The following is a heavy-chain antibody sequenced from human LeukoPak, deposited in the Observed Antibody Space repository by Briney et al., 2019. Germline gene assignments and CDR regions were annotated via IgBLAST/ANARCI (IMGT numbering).Heavy chain of an antibody. D-gene: IGHD3-10*01. CDR1: GGSFSGYY. V-gene: IGHV4-34*01. CDR3: ARVGPKLLWFGEGYFDY. Sequence: PSETLSLTYAVYGGSFSGYYWSWIRQPPGKGLEWIGEINHSGSTNYNPSLKSRVTISVDTSKNQFSLKLSSVTAADTAVYYCARVGPKLLWFGEGYFDYWGQGTLVTVSS. CDR2: INHSGST. J-gene: IGHJ4*02.